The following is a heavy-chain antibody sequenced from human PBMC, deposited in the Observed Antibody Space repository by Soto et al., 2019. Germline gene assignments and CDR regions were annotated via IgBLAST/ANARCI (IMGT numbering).Heavy chain of an antibody. V-gene: IGHV4-59*01. J-gene: IGHJ1*01. CDR3: ARTAHYYDSSGYSESFQH. CDR1: GGSISSYY. D-gene: IGHD3-22*01. Sequence: SETLSLTCTVSGGSISSYYWSWIRQPPGKGLEWIGYIYYSGSTNYNPSLKSRVTISVDTSKNQFSLKLSSVTAADTAVYYCARTAHYYDSSGYSESFQHWGQGTLVTVSS. CDR2: IYYSGST.